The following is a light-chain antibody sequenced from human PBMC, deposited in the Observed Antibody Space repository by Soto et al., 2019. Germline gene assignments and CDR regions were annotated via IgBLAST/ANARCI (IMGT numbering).Light chain of an antibody. CDR2: LGS. J-gene: IGKJ5*01. Sequence: DIVMTQSPLSLPVTPGEPASISCSSSQSLLHSNGYNYLYWYLQKPGQSPQLLTYLGSNRASGVPDRFSGSGSCTDSTLKISRVEAADVGVYDCIQALQTPITFGQGTRLEIK. CDR3: IQALQTPIT. V-gene: IGKV2-28*01. CDR1: QSLLHSNGYNY.